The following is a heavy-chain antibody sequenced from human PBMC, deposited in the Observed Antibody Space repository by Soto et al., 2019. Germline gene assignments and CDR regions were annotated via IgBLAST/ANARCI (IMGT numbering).Heavy chain of an antibody. CDR3: ARDERDRSRRFLGSGSYYKLGFDY. CDR2: MYYSGST. V-gene: IGHV4-39*07. CDR1: GGSISSSSYF. D-gene: IGHD3-10*01. Sequence: PSETLSLTCTVSGGSISSSSYFWGWIRQPPGKGLEWIGSMYYSGSTYYNPSLKSRVTISVDTAKNQFSLKLSSVTAADTAVYYCARDERDRSRRFLGSGSYYKLGFDYWGQGTQVTGSS. J-gene: IGHJ4*02.